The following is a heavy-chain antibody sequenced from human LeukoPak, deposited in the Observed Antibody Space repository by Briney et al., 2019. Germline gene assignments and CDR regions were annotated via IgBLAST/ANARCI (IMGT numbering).Heavy chain of an antibody. Sequence: QPGGSLRLSCAAFGFTFSSYDMHWVRQATGKGLEWVSAIGTAGDTYYPGSVKGRFTISRENAKNSLYLQMNSLRAGDTAVYYCARESGLLLWFGELSPNGDPDYGMDVWGQGTTVTVSS. D-gene: IGHD3-10*01. CDR2: IGTAGDT. CDR3: ARESGLLLWFGELSPNGDPDYGMDV. CDR1: GFTFSSYD. V-gene: IGHV3-13*01. J-gene: IGHJ6*02.